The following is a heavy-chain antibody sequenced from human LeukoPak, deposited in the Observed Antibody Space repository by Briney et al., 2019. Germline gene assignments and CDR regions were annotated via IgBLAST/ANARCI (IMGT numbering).Heavy chain of an antibody. Sequence: GGSLRLSCAASGFTFSSYAMHWVRQAPGKGLEWVAVISYDGSNKYYADSVKGRFTISRDNSKNTLYLQMNSLRAEDTAVYYCAWSYSGYENSAFDIWGQGTMVTVSS. D-gene: IGHD5-12*01. J-gene: IGHJ3*02. CDR1: GFTFSSYA. CDR3: AWSYSGYENSAFDI. V-gene: IGHV3-30*04. CDR2: ISYDGSNK.